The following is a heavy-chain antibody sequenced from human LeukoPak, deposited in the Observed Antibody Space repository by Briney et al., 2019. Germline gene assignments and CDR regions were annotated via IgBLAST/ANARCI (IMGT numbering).Heavy chain of an antibody. J-gene: IGHJ4*02. CDR2: IYPGDSDT. CDR3: ARHRWELPIDY. V-gene: IGHV5-51*01. CDR1: GYSFTNFW. Sequence: GESLKISCKGSGYSFTNFWIGWVRQVPGKGLEWVGIIYPGDSDTRYSPSFQGQVTISADKSITTAYLQWNSLKASDTAMYYCARHRWELPIDYWGQGTLVTVSS. D-gene: IGHD1-26*01.